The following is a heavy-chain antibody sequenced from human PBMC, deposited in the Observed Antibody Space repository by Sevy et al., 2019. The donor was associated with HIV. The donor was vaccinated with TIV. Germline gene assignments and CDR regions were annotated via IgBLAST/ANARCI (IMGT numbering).Heavy chain of an antibody. CDR2: IKQDESEK. V-gene: IGHV3-7*01. CDR3: AREVGGFNWRPYYFDS. D-gene: IGHD3-3*01. Sequence: GESLKISCAASGFKFSDYWMSWVRQSPGKGLERVATIKQDESEKYYVESVKGRFAISRDNGKNSVSLQMNGLRVEDTALYYCAREVGGFNWRPYYFDSWGQGTLVTVSS. J-gene: IGHJ4*02. CDR1: GFKFSDYW.